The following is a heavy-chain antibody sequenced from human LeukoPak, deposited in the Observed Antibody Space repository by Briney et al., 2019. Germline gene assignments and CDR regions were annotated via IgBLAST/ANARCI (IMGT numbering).Heavy chain of an antibody. V-gene: IGHV3-7*03. J-gene: IGHJ4*02. CDR3: ARPRTVTTRFAPIDY. CDR1: GSTFSSYW. D-gene: IGHD4-17*01. Sequence: SGGSLRLSCAASGSTFSSYWMTWVRQAPGKGLEWVANIKQDGSEKYYVDSVKGRFTISRDNANNSLCLQMNSLRAEDTAVYYCARPRTVTTRFAPIDYWGQGTLVTVSS. CDR2: IKQDGSEK.